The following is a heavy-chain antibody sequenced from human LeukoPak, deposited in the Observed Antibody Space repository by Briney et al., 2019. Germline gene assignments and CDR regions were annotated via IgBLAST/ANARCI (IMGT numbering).Heavy chain of an antibody. CDR2: ISSSSSYI. D-gene: IGHD5-24*01. J-gene: IGHJ3*02. V-gene: IGHV3-21*01. CDR1: GFTFSSYS. Sequence: GGSLRLSCAASGFTFSSYSMNWVRQAPGKGLEWVSSISSSSSYIYYADSVKGRFTISRDNAKNSLYLQMNSLRAEDTAVYYCARVGKMATTGNAFDIWGQGTMVTVSS. CDR3: ARVGKMATTGNAFDI.